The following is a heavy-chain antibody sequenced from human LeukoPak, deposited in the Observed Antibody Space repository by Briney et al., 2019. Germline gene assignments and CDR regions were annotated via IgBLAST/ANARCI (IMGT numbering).Heavy chain of an antibody. V-gene: IGHV3-23*01. CDR3: AKGRWLTGHYFDY. CDR1: GFTFSSYA. CDR2: ISGSGGST. Sequence: GGSLRLSCAASGFTFSSYAMSWVRQAPGKGLEWVSAISGSGGSTYYADSVKSRFTISRDNSKNTLYLQMNSLRAEDTAVYYCAKGRWLTGHYFDYWGQGTLVTVSS. J-gene: IGHJ4*02. D-gene: IGHD5-24*01.